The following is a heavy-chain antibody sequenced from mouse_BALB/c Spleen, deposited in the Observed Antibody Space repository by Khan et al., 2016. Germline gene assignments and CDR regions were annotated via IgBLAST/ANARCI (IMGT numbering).Heavy chain of an antibody. D-gene: IGHD1-1*01. CDR1: GYSITSDYA. J-gene: IGHJ2*01. Sequence: EVQLQESGPGQVKPSQSLSLTCTVTGYSITSDYAWNWIRQFPGNKLEWMGYISYSGSTSYNPSLKSRISITRDTSKNQFFLQLDSVTTEDTATYYCARDYYGSSYFDYWGQGTTLTVSS. CDR3: ARDYYGSSYFDY. V-gene: IGHV3-2*02. CDR2: ISYSGST.